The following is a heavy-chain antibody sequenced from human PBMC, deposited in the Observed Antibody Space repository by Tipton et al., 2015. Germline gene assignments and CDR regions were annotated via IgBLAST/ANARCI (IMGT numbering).Heavy chain of an antibody. J-gene: IGHJ4*02. D-gene: IGHD2-21*02. CDR3: ARAPFCGGDCYSGY. Sequence: GSLRLSCVGSGFTLSRYWMNWVRQAPGKGLEWVANINEDGSEKYYADSVKGRFTMSRDNGKSSLFLQMNSLRVEDTAMYYCARAPFCGGDCYSGYWGQGTLVTVSS. V-gene: IGHV3-7*01. CDR1: GFTLSRYW. CDR2: INEDGSEK.